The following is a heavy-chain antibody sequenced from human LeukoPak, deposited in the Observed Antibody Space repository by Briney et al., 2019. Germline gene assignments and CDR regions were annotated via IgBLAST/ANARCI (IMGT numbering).Heavy chain of an antibody. CDR3: ARDIVVVPAAIXATXPXXXXXV. CDR2: INHSGST. D-gene: IGHD2-2*02. J-gene: IGHJ6*01. V-gene: IGHV4-34*01. Sequence: SETLSLTCAVYGGSFSGYYWSWIRQPPGKGLEWIGEINHSGSTNYNPSLKSRVTISVDTSKNQFSLKLSSETAADTAVYYCARDIVVVPAAIXATXPXXXXXVWGXXXTXTVSS. CDR1: GGSFSGYY.